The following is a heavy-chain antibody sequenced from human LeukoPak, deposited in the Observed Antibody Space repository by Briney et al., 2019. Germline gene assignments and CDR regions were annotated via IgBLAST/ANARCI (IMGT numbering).Heavy chain of an antibody. CDR3: AITTGTTRFDY. CDR2: IYYSGST. Sequence: SETLSLTCTVSGGSISNYYWSWIRQPPGKGLEWIGYIYYSGSTNYNPSLKSRITISVDTSKNQFSLKLSSVTAADTAMYYCAITTGTTRFDYWGQGTLVTVSS. J-gene: IGHJ4*02. D-gene: IGHD1-1*01. V-gene: IGHV4-59*08. CDR1: GGSISNYY.